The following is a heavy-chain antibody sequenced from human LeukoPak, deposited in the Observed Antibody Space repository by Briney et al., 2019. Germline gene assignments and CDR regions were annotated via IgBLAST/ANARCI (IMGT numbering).Heavy chain of an antibody. CDR2: IYPGDSNT. CDR1: GYSITTYW. V-gene: IGHV5-51*01. J-gene: IGHJ4*02. Sequence: PGESLKISCKSSGYSITTYWIGWVRQLPGKGLDWMGIIYPGDSNTIYSPSFQGQVTISADKSINTAYLQWSSLKASDTAMYYCARMVLWNGYYYFDYWGQGTLVTVSS. CDR3: ARMVLWNGYYYFDY. D-gene: IGHD3-3*01.